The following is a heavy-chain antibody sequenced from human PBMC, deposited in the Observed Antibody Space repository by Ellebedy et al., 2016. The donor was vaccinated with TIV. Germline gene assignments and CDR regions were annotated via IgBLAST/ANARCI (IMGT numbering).Heavy chain of an antibody. CDR2: ISYDGTNK. CDR3: AKEAYDILTGSQMYGMDV. V-gene: IGHV3-30*18. D-gene: IGHD3-9*01. CDR1: GLTFSSYG. J-gene: IGHJ6*02. Sequence: GESLKISCAASGLTFSSYGMPWVRQAPGKGLAWLAFISYDGTNKYYADSVNGRFTISRDDSKNTLYLQMNSLGAEDTAVYYCAKEAYDILTGSQMYGMDVWGQGTTVTVSS.